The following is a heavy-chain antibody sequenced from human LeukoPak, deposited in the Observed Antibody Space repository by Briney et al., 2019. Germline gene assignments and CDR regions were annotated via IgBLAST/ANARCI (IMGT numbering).Heavy chain of an antibody. CDR3: ARDTRSYDTSGYYYFDY. J-gene: IGHJ4*02. Sequence: SETLSLTCSVSGASATSYYWNWIRQAPGKGLEWIGYIYSDGTTSYSPSLRSRVTISIDTSRNQFSLKLSSVTAADAAVYYCARDTRSYDTSGYYYFDYWGQGALVTVSS. CDR2: IYSDGTT. D-gene: IGHD3-22*01. V-gene: IGHV4-59*02. CDR1: GASATSYY.